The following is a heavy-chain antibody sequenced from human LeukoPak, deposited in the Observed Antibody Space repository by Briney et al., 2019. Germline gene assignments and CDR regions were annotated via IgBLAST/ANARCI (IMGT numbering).Heavy chain of an antibody. J-gene: IGHJ4*02. D-gene: IGHD3-10*01. V-gene: IGHV1-46*01. CDR2: INPSGGST. Sequence: ASVKVSCKASGYTFTSYYMHWVRQAPGQGLEWMGIINPSGGSTSYAQKFQGRVTITRDTSASTAYMELSSLRSEDTAVYYCARGVYGSGSYYNDWGQGTLVTVSS. CDR1: GYTFTSYY. CDR3: ARGVYGSGSYYND.